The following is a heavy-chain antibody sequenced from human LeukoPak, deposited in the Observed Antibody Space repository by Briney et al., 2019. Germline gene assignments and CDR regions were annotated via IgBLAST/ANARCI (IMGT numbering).Heavy chain of an antibody. D-gene: IGHD3-10*01. V-gene: IGHV3-11*04. CDR2: ISSSGSTI. CDR3: ASSYYGSGSYYAFDI. J-gene: IGHJ3*02. CDR1: GFTFSDYY. Sequence: GGSLRLSCAASGFTFSDYYMSWIRQAPGKGLEWVSYISSSGSTIYYADSVKGRFTISRDNAKNSLYLQMDSLRAEDTAVYYCASSYYGSGSYYAFDIWGQGTMVTVSS.